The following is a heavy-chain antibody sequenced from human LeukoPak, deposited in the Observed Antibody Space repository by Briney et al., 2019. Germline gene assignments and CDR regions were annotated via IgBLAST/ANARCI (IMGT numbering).Heavy chain of an antibody. V-gene: IGHV3-7*01. J-gene: IGHJ4*02. Sequence: GGSLRLSCAASGLTFSSYWMSWVRQAPGKGLXXVAKIKKDGSEKYYVDSVKGRFTISRDNAKNSLYLQMNSLRAEDTAVSYCARRGYSYGYDYWGQGTLVTVSS. CDR2: IKKDGSEK. CDR3: ARRGYSYGYDY. D-gene: IGHD5-18*01. CDR1: GLTFSSYW.